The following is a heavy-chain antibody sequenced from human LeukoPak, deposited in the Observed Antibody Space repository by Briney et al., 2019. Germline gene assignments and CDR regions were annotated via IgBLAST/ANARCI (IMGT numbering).Heavy chain of an antibody. D-gene: IGHD2-2*02. J-gene: IGHJ5*02. CDR3: AKGLSINWFDP. Sequence: GGSLRLSCAASGFSFRNSWMHWVRQAPGKGLVCVSRISGDGSSTSYADSVKGRFTVSRDNAKNTLYLQMNSLRAEDTAVYYCAKGLSINWFDPWGQGTLVTVSS. CDR1: GFSFRNSW. V-gene: IGHV3-74*01. CDR2: ISGDGSST.